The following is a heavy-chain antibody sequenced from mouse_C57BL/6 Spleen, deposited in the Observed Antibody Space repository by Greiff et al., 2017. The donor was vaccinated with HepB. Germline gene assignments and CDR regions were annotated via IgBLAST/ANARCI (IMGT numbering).Heavy chain of an antibody. J-gene: IGHJ4*01. CDR2: IWSGGST. V-gene: IGHV2-4*01. Sequence: VKLVESGPGLVQPSQCLYITCTASGFSFTSYCVHWVRQPPGKGLEWLGVIWSGGSTDYNAAFISRLSISKDNSKSQVFFKMNSLQADDTAIYYCAKGGYCSNPYAMDYWGQGTSVTVSS. CDR1: GFSFTSYC. CDR3: AKGGYCSNPYAMDY. D-gene: IGHD2-5*01.